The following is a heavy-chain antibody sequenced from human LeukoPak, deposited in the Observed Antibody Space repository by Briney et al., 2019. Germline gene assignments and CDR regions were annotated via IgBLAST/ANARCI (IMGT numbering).Heavy chain of an antibody. CDR1: GFTFSSYA. Sequence: GGSLRLSCAVSGFTFSSYAMMWVRQAPGRGLVWVSSIGASGDSIYYTDSVKGRFTISRDNSKNTLYLQMSSLRVEDTAVYYCAKIPDVSDYWGQGTLVTVSS. D-gene: IGHD5/OR15-5a*01. V-gene: IGHV3-23*01. CDR2: IGASGDSI. J-gene: IGHJ4*02. CDR3: AKIPDVSDY.